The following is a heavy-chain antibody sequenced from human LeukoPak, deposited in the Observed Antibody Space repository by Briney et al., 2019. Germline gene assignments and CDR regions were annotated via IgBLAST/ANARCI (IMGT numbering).Heavy chain of an antibody. CDR3: ARGGSSSARFYYYIDF. CDR1: GGSISSGGYY. D-gene: IGHD6-6*01. J-gene: IGHJ4*02. CDR2: IYYSGST. Sequence: SETLSLTCTVSGGSISSGGYYWSWIRQHLGKGLEWIGYIYYSGSTYYNPSLKSRVTISVDTSKSQFSLKLSSVTAADTAVYYCARGGSSSARFYYYIDFWGQGTLVTVSS. V-gene: IGHV4-31*03.